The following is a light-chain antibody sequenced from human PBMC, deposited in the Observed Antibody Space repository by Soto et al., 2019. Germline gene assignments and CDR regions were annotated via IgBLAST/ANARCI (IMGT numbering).Light chain of an antibody. CDR2: AAS. CDR3: QQYNNWPLT. J-gene: IGKJ3*01. CDR1: QSVSSN. Sequence: EIVMTQSPATLSVSPGERATLSCRASQSVSSNLAWYQQKPGQAPGLLIYAASTRATGIPARFSGSGSGTEFTLTISSLQSEDFAVYYCQQYNNWPLTFGPGTKVDIK. V-gene: IGKV3D-15*01.